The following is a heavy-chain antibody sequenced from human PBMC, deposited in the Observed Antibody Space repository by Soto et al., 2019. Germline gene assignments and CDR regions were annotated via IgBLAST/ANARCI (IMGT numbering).Heavy chain of an antibody. V-gene: IGHV3-30-3*01. CDR2: MSYDGSNK. CDR1: GFTFSSYA. D-gene: IGHD3-16*01. Sequence: QVQLVESGGGVVQPGRSLRLSCAASGFTFSSYAMHWVRRAPGKGLEWMAVMSYDGSNKYYADSVKGRFTISRDNSKKKLYLQMNSLRPEDTALYYCARDGGAYWGQGTLVIVSS. CDR3: ARDGGAY. J-gene: IGHJ4*02.